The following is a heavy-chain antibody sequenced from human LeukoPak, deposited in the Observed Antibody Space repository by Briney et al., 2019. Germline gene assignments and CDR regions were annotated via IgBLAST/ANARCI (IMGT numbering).Heavy chain of an antibody. Sequence: GGSLRLSCAASGFTFSSYSMNWVRQAPGKGLEWVSSISSSSSYIYYTDSVKGRFTISRDNAKNSLYLQMNSLRAEDTAVYYCARDHQEYCSGGSCTYFDYWAREPWSPSPQ. V-gene: IGHV3-21*01. D-gene: IGHD2-15*01. CDR3: ARDHQEYCSGGSCTYFDY. CDR1: GFTFSSYS. CDR2: ISSSSSYI. J-gene: IGHJ4*02.